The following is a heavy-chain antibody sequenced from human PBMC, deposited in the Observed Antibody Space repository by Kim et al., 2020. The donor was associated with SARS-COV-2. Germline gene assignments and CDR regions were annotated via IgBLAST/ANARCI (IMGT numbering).Heavy chain of an antibody. CDR1: GYTFTGYY. J-gene: IGHJ6*02. D-gene: IGHD2-2*01. CDR3: ARASFDCSSTSCRYYYYYYGMDV. Sequence: ASVKVSCKASGYTFTGYYMHWVRQAPGQGLEWMGWINPNSGGTNYAQKFQGWVTMTRDTSISTAYMELSRLRSDDTAVYYCARASFDCSSTSCRYYYYYYGMDVWGQGTTVTVSS. CDR2: INPNSGGT. V-gene: IGHV1-2*04.